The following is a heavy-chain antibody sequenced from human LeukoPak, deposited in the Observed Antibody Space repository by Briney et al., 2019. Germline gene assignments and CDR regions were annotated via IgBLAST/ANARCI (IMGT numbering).Heavy chain of an antibody. CDR3: ARKPLSYSDYEVDY. J-gene: IGHJ4*02. D-gene: IGHD6-25*01. CDR2: IWYDGSNK. V-gene: IGHV3-33*01. Sequence: PGGSLRLSCAASGFTFRSYGMPWVRQAPGKGLEWVAVIWYDGSNKYYADSVKGRFTISRDNSKNTVYLQMNSLRAEDTAVYYCARKPLSYSDYEVDYWGQGTLVTVSS. CDR1: GFTFRSYG.